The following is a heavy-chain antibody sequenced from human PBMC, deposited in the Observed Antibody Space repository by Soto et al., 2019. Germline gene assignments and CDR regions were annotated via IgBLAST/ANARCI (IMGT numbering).Heavy chain of an antibody. CDR3: AKAGITMIVVVTDFDY. CDR2: ISGSGGST. D-gene: IGHD3-22*01. Sequence: EVQLLESGGGLVQPGGSLRLSCAASGFTFSSYAMSWVRQAPGKGLEWVSAISGSGGSTYYADSVKGRFTISRDNSKNTLYLQMNSLRAEDTAVYYCAKAGITMIVVVTDFDYWGQGTLVTVSS. J-gene: IGHJ4*02. CDR1: GFTFSSYA. V-gene: IGHV3-23*01.